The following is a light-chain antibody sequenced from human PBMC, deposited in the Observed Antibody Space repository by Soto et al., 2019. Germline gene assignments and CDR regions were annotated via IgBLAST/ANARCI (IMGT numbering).Light chain of an antibody. V-gene: IGLV2-14*01. CDR1: SSDVGGYNY. Sequence: QSVLTQPASVSGSPGQSITISCTGTSSDVGGYNYVSWYQQHPGKAPKLMIYDVSNRPSGVSNRFSGSKSGNTASLTISGLQAEEEADYYCSSYTSSSTLVVCGGGTQLTVL. CDR3: SSYTSSSTLVV. J-gene: IGLJ2*01. CDR2: DVS.